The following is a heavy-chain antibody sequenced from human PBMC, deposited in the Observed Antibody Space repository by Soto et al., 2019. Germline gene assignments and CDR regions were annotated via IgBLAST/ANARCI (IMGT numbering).Heavy chain of an antibody. D-gene: IGHD6-13*01. CDR3: ARVASTSWHYFDY. CDR1: GGSISSGGYY. V-gene: IGHV4-31*03. Sequence: LSLTCTVSGGSISSGGYYWSWIRQHPEKGLEWIGHIYHSGNTYYNPSLKSRVTISVDTSKNQFSLKLSSVTAADTAVYYCARVASTSWHYFDYWGQGTLVTVSS. CDR2: IYHSGNT. J-gene: IGHJ4*02.